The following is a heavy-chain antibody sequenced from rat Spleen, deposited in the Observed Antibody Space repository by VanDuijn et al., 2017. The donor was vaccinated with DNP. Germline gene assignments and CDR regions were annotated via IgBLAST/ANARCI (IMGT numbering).Heavy chain of an antibody. D-gene: IGHD1-4*01. CDR1: GFTFSNSG. CDR3: VRGKNYALDA. V-gene: IGHV5-19*01. CDR2: ISPRGIST. Sequence: EVQLVESGGGLVQPKRSLKLSCAASGFTFSNSGFHWIRQAPTKGLEWVASISPRGISTFYRDSVKGRFAISRDNTKSILFLQMDSLRPEDTATYYCVRGKNYALDAWGQGTSVTVSS. J-gene: IGHJ4*01.